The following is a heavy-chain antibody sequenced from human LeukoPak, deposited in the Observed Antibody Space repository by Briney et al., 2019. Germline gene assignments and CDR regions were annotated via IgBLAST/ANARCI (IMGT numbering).Heavy chain of an antibody. CDR1: GYTLTELS. D-gene: IGHD3-9*01. CDR2: FDPEDGET. J-gene: IGHJ6*03. V-gene: IGHV1-24*01. CDR3: ATATPDFDEHYYYYMDV. Sequence: ASVKVSCKVSGYTLTELSMHWVRQAPGKGLEWMGGFDPEDGETIYAQKFQGRVTMTEDTSTDTAYMELSSLRSEDTAVYYCATATPDFDEHYYYYMDVWGKGTTVTVSS.